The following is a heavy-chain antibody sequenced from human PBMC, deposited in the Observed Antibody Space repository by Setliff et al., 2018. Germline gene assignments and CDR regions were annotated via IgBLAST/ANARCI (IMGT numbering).Heavy chain of an antibody. CDR2: ISRGGNTI. CDR3: ARDHAYGSRFYYYYNMDV. V-gene: IGHV3-11*04. J-gene: IGHJ6*02. Sequence: PGGSLRLSCSASGFTLGDYYMSWIRQAPGKGLEWVSYISRGGNTIYYADSVKGRLTISRDNAKNSLYLQMNSLRAEDTAVYYCARDHAYGSRFYYYYNMDVWGQGTTVTVAS. CDR1: GFTLGDYY. D-gene: IGHD3-10*01.